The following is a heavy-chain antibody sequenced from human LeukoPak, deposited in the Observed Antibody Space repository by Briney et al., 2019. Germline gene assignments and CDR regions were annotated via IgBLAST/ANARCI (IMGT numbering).Heavy chain of an antibody. CDR2: FDPSDSYT. D-gene: IGHD3-9*01. V-gene: IGHV5-10-1*01. Sequence: GGPREISGQGPGSPFSNYWITWVRQMPGKGLGGRGRFDPSDSYTKYSPSFQGHVTMSTDKSMTTAYLQWSSLKASDTAMYYCTRLTDYNILTGYYSDYWGQGTLVTVSS. J-gene: IGHJ4*02. CDR1: GSPFSNYW. CDR3: TRLTDYNILTGYYSDY.